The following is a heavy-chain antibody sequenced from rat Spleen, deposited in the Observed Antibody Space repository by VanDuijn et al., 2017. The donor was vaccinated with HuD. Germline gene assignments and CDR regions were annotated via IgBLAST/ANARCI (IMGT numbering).Heavy chain of an antibody. D-gene: IGHD1-12*03. CDR1: GFIFSDHY. J-gene: IGHJ1*01. V-gene: IGHV5-7*01. Sequence: EVQLVESDGGLVQPGRSLKLSCVASGFIFSDHYVAWVRQAPTKGLEWVATISYDGSSTYYRDSVKGRFTISRDNAKSTLYLQMNSLRSEDTATYYCARHAYYDGYYHWYFDFWGPGTMVTVSS. CDR2: ISYDGSST. CDR3: ARHAYYDGYYHWYFDF.